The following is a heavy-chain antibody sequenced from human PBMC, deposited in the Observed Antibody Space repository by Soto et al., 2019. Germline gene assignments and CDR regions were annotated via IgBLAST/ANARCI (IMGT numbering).Heavy chain of an antibody. CDR1: GGSISSYY. Sequence: NPSETLSLTCTVSGGSISSYYWSWIRQPPGKGLEWIGYVSYTGSTYYNPSLQSRVTISLGTSMNRFSLKVASVTAADTAVYYCARLSVDLNDYWRLDPWGQGTLVTVSS. D-gene: IGHD1-1*01. V-gene: IGHV4-59*13. J-gene: IGHJ5*02. CDR3: ARLSVDLNDYWRLDP. CDR2: VSYTGST.